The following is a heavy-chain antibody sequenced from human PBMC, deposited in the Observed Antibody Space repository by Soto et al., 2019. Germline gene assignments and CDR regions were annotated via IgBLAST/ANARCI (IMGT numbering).Heavy chain of an antibody. CDR3: GIACPIQLWFGLDAFDI. V-gene: IGHV4-39*01. D-gene: IGHD5-18*01. Sequence: QLQLQESGPGLVKPSETLSLTCTVSGGSISSSSYYWGWIRQPPGKGLEWIGSIYYSGSTYYNPSHMIRVTLSVDTSKHQFPLQLSSVTAADPGGYYCGIACPIQLWFGLDAFDIWGQGTMVTVSS. CDR2: IYYSGST. CDR1: GGSISSSSYY. J-gene: IGHJ3*02.